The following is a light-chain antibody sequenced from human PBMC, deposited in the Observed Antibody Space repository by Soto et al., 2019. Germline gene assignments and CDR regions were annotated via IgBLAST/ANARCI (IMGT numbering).Light chain of an antibody. V-gene: IGKV3-20*01. Sequence: EIVLTQSPDTLSLSPGERATLSCRASQSVGRNFLAWYQQKPGQAPRLLIYRASNRATGIPDRVSGSGSGTDFTLTIYRLEPEDIAVYYCQQYSISPITFGQGTRLEIK. CDR3: QQYSISPIT. J-gene: IGKJ5*01. CDR1: QSVGRNF. CDR2: RAS.